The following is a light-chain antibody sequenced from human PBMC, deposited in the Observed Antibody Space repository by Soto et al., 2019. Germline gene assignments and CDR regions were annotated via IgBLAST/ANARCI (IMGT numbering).Light chain of an antibody. Sequence: QSALTQPRSVSGSPGQSVTISCTGTSSYVGGYNYVSWYQQHPGKAPKLMIYDVRKRPSGVPDRFSGSKSGNTASLTISGLQAEDEADYYCCSYAGSSNWVFCGGTQLTVL. CDR1: SSYVGGYNY. V-gene: IGLV2-11*01. CDR2: DVR. J-gene: IGLJ3*02. CDR3: CSYAGSSNWV.